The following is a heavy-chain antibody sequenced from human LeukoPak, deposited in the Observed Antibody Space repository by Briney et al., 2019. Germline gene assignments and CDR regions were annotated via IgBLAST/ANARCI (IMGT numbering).Heavy chain of an antibody. D-gene: IGHD6-6*01. CDR3: ARGQMAGIAARRDFDY. CDR2: MNPNSGNT. CDR1: GYTFTSYD. V-gene: IGHV1-8*01. J-gene: IGHJ4*02. Sequence: ASVKVSCKASGYTFTSYDINWVRQATGQGLEWMGWMNPNSGNTGYAQKFQGRVTMTRNTSISTAYMELSSLRSEDTAVYYCARGQMAGIAARRDFDYWGQETLVTVSS.